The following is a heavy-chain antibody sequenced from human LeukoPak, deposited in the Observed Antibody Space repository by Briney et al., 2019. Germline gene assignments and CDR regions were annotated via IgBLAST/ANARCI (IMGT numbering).Heavy chain of an antibody. V-gene: IGHV3-9*01. CDR1: GFTFDDYA. Sequence: GGSLRLSCAASGFTFDDYAMHWVRQAPGKGLEWVSGISWNSGSIGYADSVKGRFTISRDNAKNSLYLQMNSLRAEDTALYYCAKSLGGSGSYYSLLDAFDIWGQGTMVTVSS. D-gene: IGHD3-10*01. CDR2: ISWNSGSI. J-gene: IGHJ3*02. CDR3: AKSLGGSGSYYSLLDAFDI.